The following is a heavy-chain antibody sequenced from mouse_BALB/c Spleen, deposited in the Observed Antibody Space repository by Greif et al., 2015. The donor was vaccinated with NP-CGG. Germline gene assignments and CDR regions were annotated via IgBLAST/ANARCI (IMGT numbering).Heavy chain of an antibody. Sequence: VQLQESGAELAKPGASVKMSCKASGYTFTSYWMHWVKQRPGQGLEWIGYINPSTGYTEYNQKFKDKATLTADKSSSTAYMQLSSLTSEDSAVYYCARWRSPFDYWGQGTTLTVSS. J-gene: IGHJ2*01. CDR2: INPSTGYT. V-gene: IGHV1-7*01. CDR1: GYTFTSYW. CDR3: ARWRSPFDY.